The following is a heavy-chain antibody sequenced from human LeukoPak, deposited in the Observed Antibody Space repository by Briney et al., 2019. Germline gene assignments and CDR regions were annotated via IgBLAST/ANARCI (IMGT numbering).Heavy chain of an antibody. CDR2: IIPIFGTA. D-gene: IGHD7-27*01. J-gene: IGHJ6*03. Sequence: GASVKVSCKASGGTFSSYAISWVRQAPGQGLEWMGGIIPIFGTANYAQKFQGRVTITADKSTSTAYMELSSLRSEDTAVYYCARGSLGINYYYYYMDVWGEGTTVTVSS. CDR3: ARGSLGINYYYYYMDV. CDR1: GGTFSSYA. V-gene: IGHV1-69*06.